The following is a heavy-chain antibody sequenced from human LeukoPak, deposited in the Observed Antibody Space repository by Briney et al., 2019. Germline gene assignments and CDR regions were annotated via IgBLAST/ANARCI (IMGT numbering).Heavy chain of an antibody. V-gene: IGHV3-30*02. Sequence: GGSLRLSCTASEFTSNSYGMHWVRQAPGKGLEWVAFIRFDGSDEHYADSVKGRFTISRDNSKNTLYLQMNSLRAEGTAVYYCAKDRRGSCNAGSCYCCDYWGRGALVTVSS. D-gene: IGHD2-15*01. CDR3: AKDRRGSCNAGSCYCCDY. CDR2: IRFDGSDE. CDR1: EFTSNSYG. J-gene: IGHJ4*02.